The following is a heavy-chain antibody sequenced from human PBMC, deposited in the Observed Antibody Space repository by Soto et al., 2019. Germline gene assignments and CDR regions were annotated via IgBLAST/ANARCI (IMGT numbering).Heavy chain of an antibody. V-gene: IGHV3-48*02. CDR3: VRDSGYTGYDLEY. CDR2: INSGSSTI. CDR1: GFTFRSYA. Sequence: EVQLLESGGGLVQPGGSLRLSCAASGFTFRSYAMNWVRQAPGKGLEWVSYINSGSSTIYYADSAKGRFTITRDNAKNTLYLPMNSLRDEDTAVNFCVRDSGYTGYDLEYWGQGALVTVTS. D-gene: IGHD5-12*01. J-gene: IGHJ4*02.